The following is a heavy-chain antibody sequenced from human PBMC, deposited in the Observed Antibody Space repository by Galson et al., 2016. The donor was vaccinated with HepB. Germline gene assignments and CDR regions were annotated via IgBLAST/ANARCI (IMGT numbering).Heavy chain of an antibody. J-gene: IGHJ4*02. V-gene: IGHV1-69*15. CDR3: ARDPREESSGSV. D-gene: IGHD3-22*01. Sequence: VKVSCKASGGTFISFAMSWMRQAPGQGLEWLGSIIPISDSPVYAQKFQGRLTITADESTSTVYMDLSSLRAGDTALYYCARDPREESSGSVWGQGTLVTVSS. CDR2: IIPISDSP. CDR1: GGTFISFA.